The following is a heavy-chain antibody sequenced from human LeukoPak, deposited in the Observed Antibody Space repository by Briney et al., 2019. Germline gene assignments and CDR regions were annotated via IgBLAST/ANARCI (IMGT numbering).Heavy chain of an antibody. CDR3: ARQWLVSPLFDY. CDR2: IYYSGST. Sequence: SETLSLTCTVSGGSISSGGYYWSWIRQHPGKGLEWIGYIYYSGSTYYNPSLKSRVTISVGTSKNQFSLKLSSVTAADTAVYYCARQWLVSPLFDYWGQGTLVTVSS. V-gene: IGHV4-31*03. D-gene: IGHD6-19*01. CDR1: GGSISSGGYY. J-gene: IGHJ4*02.